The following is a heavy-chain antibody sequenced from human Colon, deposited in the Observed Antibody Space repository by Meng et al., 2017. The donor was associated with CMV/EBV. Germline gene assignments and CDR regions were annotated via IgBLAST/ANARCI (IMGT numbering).Heavy chain of an antibody. V-gene: IGHV4-34*01. J-gene: IGHJ4*02. CDR1: GGPFSGYY. CDR3: ATEVRDTMAHGT. D-gene: IGHD5-24*01. Sequence: SETLSLTCAVSGGPFSGYYWSWIRQSPGKGLEWIGTIYFMGATRYNPSLQSRVTLSVDTTNNKFSLKVRSVTAADTAVYYCATEVRDTMAHGTWGQGAVVTVSS. CDR2: IYFMGAT.